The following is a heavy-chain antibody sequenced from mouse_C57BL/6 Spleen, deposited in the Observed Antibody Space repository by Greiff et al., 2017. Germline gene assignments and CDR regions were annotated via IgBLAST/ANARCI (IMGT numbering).Heavy chain of an antibody. Sequence: EVMLVESGGGLVQPGGSMKLSCVASGFTFSNYWMNWVRQSPEKGLEWVAQIRLKSDNYATHYAESVKGRFTISRDDSKSSVYLQMNNLRAEDTGIYYCTYDGYYWFAYWGQGTLVTVSA. J-gene: IGHJ3*01. CDR2: IRLKSDNYAT. CDR3: TYDGYYWFAY. V-gene: IGHV6-3*01. D-gene: IGHD2-3*01. CDR1: GFTFSNYW.